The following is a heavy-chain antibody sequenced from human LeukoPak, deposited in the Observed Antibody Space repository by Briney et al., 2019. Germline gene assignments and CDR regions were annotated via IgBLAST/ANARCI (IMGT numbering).Heavy chain of an antibody. CDR2: ISPNSGGT. V-gene: IGHV1-2*02. CDR1: GYTFTGYY. CDR3: AKVGGYGHLDL. D-gene: IGHD5-12*01. J-gene: IGHJ5*02. Sequence: ASVKVSCKASGYTFTGYYIHWVRQAPGQGLEWMGWISPNSGGTNSAQKFQGRVTMTRDTSITTAYMELSSLTSDDTAVYFCAKVGGYGHLDLWGQGTLVTVSS.